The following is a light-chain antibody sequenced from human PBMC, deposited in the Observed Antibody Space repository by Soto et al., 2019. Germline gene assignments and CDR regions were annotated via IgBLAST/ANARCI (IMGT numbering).Light chain of an antibody. V-gene: IGKV3-11*01. J-gene: IGKJ2*02. Sequence: EIVFTHSLATLSYFISDRVTLSCIAGQYINTRLAWYQHRPGQAPRLLIYDAFTRATGVAARFSGSGSATDFTLTISGLQPEDFAIYYCQQRVRLPSTLGPRAKVDFK. CDR1: QYINTR. CDR3: QQRVRLPST. CDR2: DAF.